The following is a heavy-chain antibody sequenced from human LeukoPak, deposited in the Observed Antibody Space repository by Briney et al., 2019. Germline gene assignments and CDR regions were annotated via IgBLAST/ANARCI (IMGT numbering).Heavy chain of an antibody. D-gene: IGHD4-17*01. CDR2: ISRDGINI. J-gene: IGHJ4*02. CDR1: GFRFSDYS. CDR3: ARGGTSVTRHFDC. V-gene: IGHV3-21*01. Sequence: PGGSLRLPCAASGFRFSDYSVAWVRQAPGKGLEWVSIISRDGINIYYADSLKGRITISRDNAKNSLSLQVSSLRAEDTAVYYCARGGTSVTRHFDCWGQGTLVTVSS.